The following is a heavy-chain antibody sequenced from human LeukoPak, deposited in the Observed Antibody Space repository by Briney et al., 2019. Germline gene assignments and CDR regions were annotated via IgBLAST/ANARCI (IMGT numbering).Heavy chain of an antibody. V-gene: IGHV4-34*01. Sequence: PSETLSLTCAVYGGSFSGYYWSWIRQPPGKGLEWIGEINHSGSTNYNPSLKSRVTISVDTSKNQFSLKLSSVTAADTAVYYCARVRDYYDSSGYLTYTFDYWGQGTLVTVSS. J-gene: IGHJ4*02. CDR2: INHSGST. D-gene: IGHD3-22*01. CDR1: GGSFSGYY. CDR3: ARVRDYYDSSGYLTYTFDY.